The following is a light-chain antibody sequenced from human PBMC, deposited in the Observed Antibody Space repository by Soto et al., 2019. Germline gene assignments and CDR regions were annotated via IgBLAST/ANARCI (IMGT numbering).Light chain of an antibody. V-gene: IGKV1-5*03. J-gene: IGKJ2*01. CDR3: QHYNNYPYT. Sequence: DIQMTQSPSTLSASVGDRVTITCRASQTISNWLAWYQQKPGKAPKLLLYKASSLESGVPSRFSGSGSGTEFTITISSLQPDDFAPYYCQHYNNYPYTFGQGTKLEIK. CDR1: QTISNW. CDR2: KAS.